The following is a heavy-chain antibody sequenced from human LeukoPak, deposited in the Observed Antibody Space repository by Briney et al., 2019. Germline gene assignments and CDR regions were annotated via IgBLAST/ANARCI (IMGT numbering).Heavy chain of an antibody. J-gene: IGHJ4*02. Sequence: SETLSLTCTVSGGSISSYYWSWIRQPPGKGLEWIGYIYTSGSTNYNPSLKSRVTISVDTSKHQFSLKLSSVTAADTAVYYCATTKQARRYFDYWGQGTLVTVSS. CDR2: IYTSGST. V-gene: IGHV4-4*09. CDR3: ATTKQARRYFDY. D-gene: IGHD1-1*01. CDR1: GGSISSYY.